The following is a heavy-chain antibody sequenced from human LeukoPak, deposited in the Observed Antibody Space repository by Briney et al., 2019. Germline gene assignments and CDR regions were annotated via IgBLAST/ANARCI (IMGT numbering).Heavy chain of an antibody. J-gene: IGHJ4*02. CDR1: GFTFSSYS. V-gene: IGHV3-21*01. CDR2: ISSSSSYI. CDR3: ARVHHIVVVPAALDY. D-gene: IGHD2-2*01. Sequence: GGSLRLSCAASGFTFSSYSMNWVRQAPGKGLEWVSSISSSSSYIYYADSVKGRFTISRDNAKNSLYLQMNSLRAEDTAVYCCARVHHIVVVPAALDYWGQGTLVTVSS.